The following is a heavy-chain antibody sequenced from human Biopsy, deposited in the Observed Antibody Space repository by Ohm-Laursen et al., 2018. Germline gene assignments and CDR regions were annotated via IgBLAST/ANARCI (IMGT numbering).Heavy chain of an antibody. CDR2: LNPVSGNS. J-gene: IGHJ5*02. D-gene: IGHD1-7*01. CDR3: GRAVRNQLLTDP. V-gene: IGHV1-8*01. Sequence: SVKDSCKASGYTFTSYDITWVRQASGQGPEWIGWLNPVSGNSNFGQKFRGRVTVTSDTSISTAYMELSGLTSDDTATYYCGRAVRNQLLTDPWGQGTLVTVTS. CDR1: GYTFTSYD.